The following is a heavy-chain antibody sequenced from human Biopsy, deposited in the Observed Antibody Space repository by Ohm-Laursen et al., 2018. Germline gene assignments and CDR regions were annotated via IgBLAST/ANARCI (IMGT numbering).Heavy chain of an antibody. J-gene: IGHJ4*02. V-gene: IGHV1-18*01. CDR2: ISVKTGNT. CDR1: GYTFTNYA. Sequence: VKISCKASGYTFTNYAINWVRQAPGQGLEWLGWISVKTGNTNYTQKLQGRVTMTTDTSTNTAYMELRSLRSDDTALYYCAREGTSVTFFGKISDYYFDFWGPGTVVTVSS. D-gene: IGHD3-3*01. CDR3: AREGTSVTFFGKISDYYFDF.